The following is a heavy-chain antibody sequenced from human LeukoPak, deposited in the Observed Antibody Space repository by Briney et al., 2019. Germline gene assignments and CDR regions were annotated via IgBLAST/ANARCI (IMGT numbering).Heavy chain of an antibody. Sequence: SETLSLTCTVSGGSISTYYWSWIRQPPGKGLEWIGYIYHSGSTKYNPSLEGRVTISVDRSKNQFSLKLTSVTSGDTAVYYCASHSYYYTWGQRTLVTISS. V-gene: IGHV4-59*01. D-gene: IGHD3-10*01. CDR2: IYHSGST. J-gene: IGHJ1*01. CDR1: GGSISTYY. CDR3: ASHSYYYT.